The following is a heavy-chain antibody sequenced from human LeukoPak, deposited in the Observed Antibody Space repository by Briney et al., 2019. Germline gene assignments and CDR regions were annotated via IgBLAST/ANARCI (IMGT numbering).Heavy chain of an antibody. CDR2: IYYSGST. Sequence: SETLSLTCTVSGGSISSSYWSWIRQPPGKGLEWIGYIYYSGSTIYNPSLKSRVTISVDTSKNQFSLKLISVTAADTAVYYCARWRSGFDSWGQGTLVTVSS. J-gene: IGHJ4*02. CDR3: ARWRSGFDS. CDR1: GGSISSSY. V-gene: IGHV4-59*01.